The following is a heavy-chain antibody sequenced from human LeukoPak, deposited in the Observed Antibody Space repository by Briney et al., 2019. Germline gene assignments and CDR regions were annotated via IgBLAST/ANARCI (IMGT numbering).Heavy chain of an antibody. Sequence: PGGSLRLPCAASGFTFSSYAMSWVRQAPGKGLEWVSAISDSGGSTYYADSVKGRFSISRDNSKNTLYLQMDSLRAEDTAVYYCAKDRYQLLRVCDFWGQGTLVSVSS. D-gene: IGHD2-2*01. J-gene: IGHJ4*02. CDR1: GFTFSSYA. CDR2: ISDSGGST. CDR3: AKDRYQLLRVCDF. V-gene: IGHV3-23*01.